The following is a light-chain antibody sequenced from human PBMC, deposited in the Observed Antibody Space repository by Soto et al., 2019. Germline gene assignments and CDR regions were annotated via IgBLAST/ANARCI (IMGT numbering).Light chain of an antibody. CDR2: GAS. CDR3: QQYNNWPHT. V-gene: IGKV3-15*01. J-gene: IGKJ2*01. CDR1: QSVSSK. Sequence: EIVMTQSPATLSVSPGERATLSCRATQSVSSKLAWFQQKPGQAPRLLIYGASTRATDIPARFSGSGSGTEFSLTISSRQSEDFAVYYCQQYNNWPHTFGQGTKLEI.